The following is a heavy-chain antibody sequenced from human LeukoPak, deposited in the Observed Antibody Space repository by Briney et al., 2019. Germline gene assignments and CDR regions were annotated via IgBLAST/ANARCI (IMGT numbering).Heavy chain of an antibody. CDR3: AKGGDWKTRYFDD. CDR2: ISGSGGTT. D-gene: IGHD1-1*01. Sequence: PGGSLRLSCTASGFTFNYYAMSWVRQARGKGLQWVSAISGSGGTTYYADSVRGRFTISRDSSNNTLYLHMSSLRAEDTAVYYCAKGGDWKTRYFDDWGQGTLVTVSS. J-gene: IGHJ4*02. CDR1: GFTFNYYA. V-gene: IGHV3-23*01.